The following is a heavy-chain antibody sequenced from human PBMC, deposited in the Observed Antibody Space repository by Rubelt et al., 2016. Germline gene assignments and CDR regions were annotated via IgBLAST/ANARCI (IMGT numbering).Heavy chain of an antibody. CDR2: IYYSGST. CDR3: ARIRSFYYGMDV. J-gene: IGHJ6*02. Sequence: QLQLQESGPGLVKPSETLSLTCAVSGYSISSNNWWGWLRQPPGKGLEWIGYIYYSGSTYYNPSLTSRVNVSVDTSKTQFSRKLSVVTAVDTAVYYCARIRSFYYGMDVWGQGTTVTVSS. V-gene: IGHV4-28*01. CDR1: GYSISSNNW. D-gene: IGHD2-15*01.